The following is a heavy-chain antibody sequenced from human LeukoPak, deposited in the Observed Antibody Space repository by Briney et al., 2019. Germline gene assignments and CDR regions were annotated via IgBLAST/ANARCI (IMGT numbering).Heavy chain of an antibody. CDR1: SGSISRGDYY. CDR3: ARRPEVKQQLVTWFDP. CDR2: ISYGGDT. J-gene: IGHJ5*02. Sequence: SETLSLTCTVSSGSISRGDYYWGWIRQSPEKGLECIASISYGGDTYYNPPLKSRVSISVDKSKNQFSLKLSSVTAADTAVYYCARRPEVKQQLVTWFDPWGQGTLVTVSS. D-gene: IGHD6-13*01. V-gene: IGHV4-39*07.